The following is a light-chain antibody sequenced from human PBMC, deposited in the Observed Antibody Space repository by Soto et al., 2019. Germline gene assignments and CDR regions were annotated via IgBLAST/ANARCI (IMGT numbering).Light chain of an antibody. CDR2: GKSDGSH. CDR1: SGHGNYV. CDR3: QTWDPGNVV. J-gene: IGLJ2*01. V-gene: IGLV4-69*01. Sequence: QPVLTQSPSASASLGASVKLTCTLSSGHGNYVIAWHQQQPEKGPRYLMKGKSDGSHSKGDGIPDRFSGSSSGAERYLAISRLQSEDEADYYCQTWDPGNVVFGGGTKLTVL.